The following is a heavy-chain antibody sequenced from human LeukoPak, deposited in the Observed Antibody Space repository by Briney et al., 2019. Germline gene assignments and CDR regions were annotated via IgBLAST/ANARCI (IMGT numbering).Heavy chain of an antibody. J-gene: IGHJ4*02. CDR2: ISSASSYI. V-gene: IGHV3-21*01. CDR1: GFTFSTYT. CDR3: ARGDYGTSGYYDF. Sequence: VGSLRLSCAASGFTFSTYTMNWVRQAPGAGLGWVSSISSASSYIYYADSVRGRFTISRDNAKNSLSLQMISLRAEDTAVYYCARGDYGTSGYYDFWGQGTLVTVSS. D-gene: IGHD3-22*01.